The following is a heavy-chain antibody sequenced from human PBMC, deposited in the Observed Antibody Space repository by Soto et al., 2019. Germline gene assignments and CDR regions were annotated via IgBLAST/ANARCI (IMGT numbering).Heavy chain of an antibody. Sequence: QVQLQESGPGLVKPSETLSLTCTVSGVSISSYYWSWIRQPPGKGLEWIGYIYYSGSTNYNPSLTRRVTISVDTSKNQFSLKLSSVTAADTAVYYCARGRGGYFDLWGRGTLVTVSS. CDR2: IYYSGST. CDR3: ARGRGGYFDL. V-gene: IGHV4-59*01. J-gene: IGHJ2*01. CDR1: GVSISSYY.